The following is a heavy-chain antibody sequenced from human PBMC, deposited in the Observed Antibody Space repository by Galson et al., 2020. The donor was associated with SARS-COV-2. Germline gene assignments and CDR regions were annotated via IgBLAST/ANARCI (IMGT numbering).Heavy chain of an antibody. CDR2: IRSSGRST. D-gene: IGHD6-13*01. Sequence: QAGGSLRLSCAASGSSFSSYELTWVRQAPGKGLERVSYIRSSGRSTTYADSVKGRFTISRDNAKNSLYLQMNSLRAKDTAVYFCTTYTSSGAYFDFWGQGALVTVSS. CDR1: GSSFSSYE. V-gene: IGHV3-48*03. CDR3: TTYTSSGAYFDF. J-gene: IGHJ4*02.